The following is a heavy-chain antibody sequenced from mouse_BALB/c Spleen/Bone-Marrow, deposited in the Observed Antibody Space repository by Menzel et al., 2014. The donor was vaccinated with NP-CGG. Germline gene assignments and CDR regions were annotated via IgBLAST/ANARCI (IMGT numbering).Heavy chain of an antibody. CDR2: INPDSSTI. V-gene: IGHV4-1*02. CDR1: GFAFSRYW. D-gene: IGHD1-1*01. Sequence: EVPGVESEGGLVPPGGSLKLSCAASGFAFSRYWMSWVRQAPGKGLEWIGEINPDSSTINYTPSLKDKFIISRDNAKNTLYLQMSKVRSEDTALYYCSRLNYYGNLFGWGAGTTVTVSS. CDR3: SRLNYYGNLFG. J-gene: IGHJ1*01.